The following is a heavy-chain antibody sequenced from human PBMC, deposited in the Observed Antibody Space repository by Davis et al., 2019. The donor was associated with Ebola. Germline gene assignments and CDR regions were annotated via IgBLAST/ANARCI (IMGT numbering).Heavy chain of an antibody. J-gene: IGHJ4*02. D-gene: IGHD3-16*01. CDR1: GFTFSSYS. Sequence: GESLKISCAASGFTFSSYSMNWVRQAPGKGLEWVSYISSSSSTIYYADSVKGRFTISRDNAKNSLYLQMNSLKTEDTAVYYCTGRFGVDYWGQGTLVTVSS. V-gene: IGHV3-48*01. CDR3: TGRFGVDY. CDR2: ISSSSSTI.